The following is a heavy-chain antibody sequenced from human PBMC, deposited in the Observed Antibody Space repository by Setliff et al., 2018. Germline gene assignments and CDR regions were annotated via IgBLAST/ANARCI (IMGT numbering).Heavy chain of an antibody. J-gene: IGHJ6*03. CDR1: GNTFTGYY. V-gene: IGHV1-2*02. CDR2: INPNSGDT. Sequence: ASVKVSCKASGNTFTGYYIHWLRQAPGQGLEWMGCINPNSGDTTFAQKFQGRVTITRDTSNSTVYMELSSLRTEDTAVYYCAREGVDTRSSTDYRYYMDVWGKGTTVTVSS. CDR3: AREGVDTRSSTDYRYYMDV. D-gene: IGHD5-18*01.